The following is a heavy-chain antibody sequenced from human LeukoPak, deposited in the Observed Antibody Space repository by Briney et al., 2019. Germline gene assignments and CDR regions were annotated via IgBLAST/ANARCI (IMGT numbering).Heavy chain of an antibody. CDR3: ARGLPYSDRWDN. D-gene: IGHD5-24*01. CDR1: GGSISSGGYY. J-gene: IGHJ4*02. CDR2: IYYSGST. Sequence: SQTLSLTYTVSGGSISSGGYYWSWIRQHPGKGLEWIGYIYYSGSTYYSPSLKSRVTISVDTSKNQFSLTLSSVTAADTAVYYCARGLPYSDRWDNWGQGTLVTVSS. V-gene: IGHV4-31*03.